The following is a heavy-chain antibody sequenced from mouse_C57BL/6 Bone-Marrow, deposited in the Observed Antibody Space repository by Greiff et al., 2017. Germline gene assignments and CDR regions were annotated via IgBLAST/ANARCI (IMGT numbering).Heavy chain of an antibody. Sequence: QVQLQQPGAELVMPGASVKLSCKASGYTFTSYWMHWVKQRPGQGLEWIGEFDPSDSYTNYNQKFKGKSTLTVDKSSSTAYMQLSSLTSEDSAVYYCARSANFYWYFDVWGTGTTVTVSS. CDR2: FDPSDSYT. CDR1: GYTFTSYW. D-gene: IGHD1-2*01. V-gene: IGHV1-69*01. CDR3: ARSANFYWYFDV. J-gene: IGHJ1*03.